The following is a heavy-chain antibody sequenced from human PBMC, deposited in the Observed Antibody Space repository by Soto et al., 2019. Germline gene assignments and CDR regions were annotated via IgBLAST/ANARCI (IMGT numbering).Heavy chain of an antibody. CDR2: ISAYNGNT. V-gene: IGHV1-18*01. Sequence: ASVKVSCKASGYTFTSYGISWVRQAPGQGLEWMGWISAYNGNTNYAQKLQGQVTISVDKSISTAYLQWSSLKASDTAMYYCARIGTSYYDSSGYYSTFDYWGQGTLVTVSS. CDR3: ARIGTSYYDSSGYYSTFDY. D-gene: IGHD3-22*01. CDR1: GYTFTSYG. J-gene: IGHJ4*02.